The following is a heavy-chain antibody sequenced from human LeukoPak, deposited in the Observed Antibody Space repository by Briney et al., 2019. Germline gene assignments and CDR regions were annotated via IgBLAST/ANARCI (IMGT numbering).Heavy chain of an antibody. CDR2: INHSGST. D-gene: IGHD6-13*01. V-gene: IGHV4-34*01. J-gene: IGHJ5*02. Sequence: KPSETLSLTCTVYGGFFSGYYWSGIRQPPGKGLEWIGEINHSGSTNYNPSLKSRVTISVDTSKNQFSLKLSSVTAADTAVYYCARAYSIAAAGINWSDPWGQGTLVTVSS. CDR3: ARAYSIAAAGINWSDP. CDR1: GGFFSGYY.